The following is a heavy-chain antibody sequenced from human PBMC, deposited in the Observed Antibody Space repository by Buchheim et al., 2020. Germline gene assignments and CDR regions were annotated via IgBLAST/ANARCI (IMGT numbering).Heavy chain of an antibody. CDR3: AGVDTGTHYYYYYGMDV. CDR1: GGSINSISYY. CDR2: IYYSGST. J-gene: IGHJ6*02. D-gene: IGHD5-18*01. V-gene: IGHV4-39*07. Sequence: QLQLQESGPGLVKPSETLSLPCTVSGGSINSISYYWGRIRKPPGKGLEWIGSIYYSGSTYYNPSLKSRDTIYIDTSKNQFSLKRRSVAAADTAVYYCAGVDTGTHYYYYYGMDVWGQGTT.